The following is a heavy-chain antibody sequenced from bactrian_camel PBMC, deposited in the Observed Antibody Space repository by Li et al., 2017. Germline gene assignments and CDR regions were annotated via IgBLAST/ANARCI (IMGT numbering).Heavy chain of an antibody. Sequence: HVQLVESGGGSVQAGGSLKLSCTYSGYTSFIDCMGWFRQAPGKGPEGVAAIDSDGASIYLDSMKGRFIISRDNAKTILYLEMNSLKPEDTGMYHCAVYDAYAGRCSFREDYYDYWGPGTQVT. J-gene: IGHJ4*01. CDR1: GYTSFIDC. D-gene: IGHD2*01. CDR2: IDSDGAS. CDR3: AVYDAYAGRCSFREDYYDY. V-gene: IGHV3S26*01.